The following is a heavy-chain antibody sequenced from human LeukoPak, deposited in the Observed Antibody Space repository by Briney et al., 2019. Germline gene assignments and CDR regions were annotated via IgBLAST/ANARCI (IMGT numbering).Heavy chain of an antibody. V-gene: IGHV3-30*04. Sequence: GGSLRLSCAASGFTFSSYAMHWVHQAPGKGLEWVAVISYDGSNKYYADSVKGRFTISRDNSKNTLYLQMNSLRAEDTAVYYCARDTAMVFDYWGQGTLVTVSS. CDR2: ISYDGSNK. CDR1: GFTFSSYA. CDR3: ARDTAMVFDY. D-gene: IGHD5-18*01. J-gene: IGHJ4*02.